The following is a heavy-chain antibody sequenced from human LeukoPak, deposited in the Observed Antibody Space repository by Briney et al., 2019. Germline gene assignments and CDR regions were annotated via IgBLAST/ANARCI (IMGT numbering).Heavy chain of an antibody. CDR2: IYYSGST. J-gene: IGHJ4*02. Sequence: PSETLSLTCTVFAGSISSYYWSWIRQPPGKGLEWIGYIYYSGSTNYNPSLKSRVTISVDTSKNQFSLKLSSVTAADTAVYYCARAFLNHYGSGRFDYWGQGTLVTVSS. CDR1: AGSISSYY. V-gene: IGHV4-59*01. CDR3: ARAFLNHYGSGRFDY. D-gene: IGHD3-10*01.